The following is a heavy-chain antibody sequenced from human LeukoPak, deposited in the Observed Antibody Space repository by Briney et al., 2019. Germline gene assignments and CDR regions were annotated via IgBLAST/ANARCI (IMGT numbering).Heavy chain of an antibody. CDR1: DGSISDSLYY. CDR3: ANFRTGTILVI. V-gene: IGHV4-39*07. D-gene: IGHD1-7*01. CDR2: LSHGGSA. Sequence: PSETLSLTCTVSDGSISDSLYYWGWIRQPPGKGLEWIGTLSHGGSAYYNPSLKSRVTISGDTSRTPISLNLNSVTAADTAVYYCANFRTGTILVIWGQGILVTVSS. J-gene: IGHJ4*02.